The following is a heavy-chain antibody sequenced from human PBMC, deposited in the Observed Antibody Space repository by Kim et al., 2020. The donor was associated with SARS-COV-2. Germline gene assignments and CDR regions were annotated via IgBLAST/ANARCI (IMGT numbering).Heavy chain of an antibody. CDR2: INTNTGNP. D-gene: IGHD3-16*01. V-gene: IGHV7-4-1*02. CDR1: GYTFTSYA. CDR3: ARWGTPKQSYYYYYGMDV. J-gene: IGHJ6*02. Sequence: ASVKVSCKASGYTFTSYAMNWVRQAPGQGLEWMGWINTNTGNPTYAQGFTGRFVFSLDTSVSTAYLQISSLKAEDTAVYYCARWGTPKQSYYYYYGMDVWGQGTTDTVSS.